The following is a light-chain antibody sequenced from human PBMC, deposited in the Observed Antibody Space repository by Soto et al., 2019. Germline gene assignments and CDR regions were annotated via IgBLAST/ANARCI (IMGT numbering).Light chain of an antibody. CDR2: GVS. CDR1: QRVSSNY. J-gene: IGKJ4*01. Sequence: EIVLTQSPGTLSLSPGERATLSCRASQRVSSNYLAWYHQRPGQAPRLLIYGVSSRATGIPDRFSGSGSGTDFSLTISRLEPEDFAVYFCQQYGSSPTTFGGGTTVEIK. V-gene: IGKV3-20*01. CDR3: QQYGSSPTT.